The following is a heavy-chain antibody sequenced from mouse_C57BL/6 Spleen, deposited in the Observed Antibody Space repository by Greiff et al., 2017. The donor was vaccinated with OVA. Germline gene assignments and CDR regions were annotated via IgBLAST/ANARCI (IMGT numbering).Heavy chain of an antibody. CDR1: GYAFSSSW. D-gene: IGHD2-4*01. J-gene: IGHJ4*01. Sequence: VQLQQSGPELVKPGASVKISCKASGYAFSSSWMNWVKQRPGKGLEWIGRIYPGDGDTNYNGKFKGKATLTADKSSSTAYMQLSSLTSEDSAVYFCARGGLGDAMDYWGQGASVTVSS. CDR2: IYPGDGDT. V-gene: IGHV1-82*01. CDR3: ARGGLGDAMDY.